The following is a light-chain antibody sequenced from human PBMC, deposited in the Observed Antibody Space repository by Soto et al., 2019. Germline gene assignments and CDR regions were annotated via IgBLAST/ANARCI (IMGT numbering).Light chain of an antibody. J-gene: IGKJ1*01. Sequence: EIVMTQSPATLSVSPGERATLSCRASQSVSSNLAWYQQKPGQAPRLLIYGASTRATDISARFSGSRSGTEFTLTISSLQSEDFAVYYCQHYNNWTAWTFGPGTKVELK. CDR3: QHYNNWTAWT. CDR2: GAS. V-gene: IGKV3-15*01. CDR1: QSVSSN.